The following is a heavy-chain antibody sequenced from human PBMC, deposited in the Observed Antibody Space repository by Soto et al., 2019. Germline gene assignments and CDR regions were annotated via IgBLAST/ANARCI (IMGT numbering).Heavy chain of an antibody. V-gene: IGHV4-34*01. Sequence: SETLSLTCAVYGGSFSGYYWSWIRQPPGKGLEWIGEINHSGSTNYNPSLKSRVNISVDTSKNQFSLKLSSVTAADTAVYYCASRTYSSSWYFYNWFDPWGQGTLVTVSS. CDR3: ASRTYSSSWYFYNWFDP. CDR1: GGSFSGYY. CDR2: INHSGST. J-gene: IGHJ5*02. D-gene: IGHD6-13*01.